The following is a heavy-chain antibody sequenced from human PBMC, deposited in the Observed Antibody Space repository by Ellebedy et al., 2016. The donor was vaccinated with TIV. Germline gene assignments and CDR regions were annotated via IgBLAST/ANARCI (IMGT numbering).Heavy chain of an antibody. Sequence: PGGSLRLSCAASGFTFADYAMHWVRQAPGKGLEWVSGISWNSGSIGYADSVKGRFTISRDNAKNSRYLQMNSLRAEDTAVYYCARYSNYARYFDYWGQGTLVTVSS. CDR1: GFTFADYA. CDR2: ISWNSGSI. V-gene: IGHV3-9*01. J-gene: IGHJ4*02. CDR3: ARYSNYARYFDY. D-gene: IGHD4-11*01.